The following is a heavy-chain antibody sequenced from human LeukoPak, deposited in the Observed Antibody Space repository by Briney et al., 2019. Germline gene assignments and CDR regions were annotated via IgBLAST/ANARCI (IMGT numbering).Heavy chain of an antibody. CDR2: INTNTGNP. D-gene: IGHD6-19*01. Sequence: ASVKVSCKASGHTFTSFTLNWVRQAPGQGLEWLGWINTNTGNPTYAQGFTGRFVFSLDTSGSTAYLQINSLKAEDTAVYYCARGNRAVALDCWGQGTLVTVSP. J-gene: IGHJ4*02. V-gene: IGHV7-4-1*02. CDR1: GHTFTSFT. CDR3: ARGNRAVALDC.